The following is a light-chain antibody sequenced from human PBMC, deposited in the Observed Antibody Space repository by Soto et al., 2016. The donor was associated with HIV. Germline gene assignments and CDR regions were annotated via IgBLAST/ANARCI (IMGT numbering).Light chain of an antibody. CDR2: DKN. Sequence: SSELTQDPAVSVALGQTVRITCQGDSLRRYYASWYQQKPGQAPVLVIYDKNNRPSGIPDRFSGSSSVNTASLTITATQAEDEADYYCNSRDSSDNHNYVFGTGTKVT. V-gene: IGLV3-19*01. CDR3: NSRDSSDNHNYV. CDR1: SLRRYY. J-gene: IGLJ1*01.